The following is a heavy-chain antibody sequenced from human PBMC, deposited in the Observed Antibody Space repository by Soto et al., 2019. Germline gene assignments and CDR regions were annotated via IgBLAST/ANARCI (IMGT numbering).Heavy chain of an antibody. J-gene: IGHJ3*02. CDR3: ARGGYWYDSSGHDAFDI. Sequence: QVQLVESGGGVVQPGRSLRLSCAASGFTFSSYAMHWVRQAPGKGLEWVAVISYDGSNKYYADSVKGRFTISRDNSKHSLELQMNRLRAEDTAVYYCARGGYWYDSSGHDAFDIWGKVTMVTVSS. D-gene: IGHD3-22*01. CDR1: GFTFSSYA. V-gene: IGHV3-30-3*01. CDR2: ISYDGSNK.